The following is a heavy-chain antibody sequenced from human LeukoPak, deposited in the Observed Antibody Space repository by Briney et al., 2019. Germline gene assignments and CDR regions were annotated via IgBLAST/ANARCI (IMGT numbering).Heavy chain of an antibody. D-gene: IGHD2-2*01. CDR2: INSDGSST. V-gene: IGHV3-74*01. CDR1: GFTFSSYW. CDR3: ARPAEYCSSTSRYSGDFDY. J-gene: IGHJ4*02. Sequence: GGSLRLSCAASGFTFSSYWMHWVRQAPGKGLVWVSCINSDGSSTSYADSVKGRFTISRDNAKNTLYLQMNSLRAEDTAVYYCARPAEYCSSTSRYSGDFDYWGQGTLVTVSS.